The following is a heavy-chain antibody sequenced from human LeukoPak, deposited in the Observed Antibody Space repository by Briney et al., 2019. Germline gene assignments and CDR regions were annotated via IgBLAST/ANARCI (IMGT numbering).Heavy chain of an antibody. CDR3: ARDSLPGELAQNDYYYYGMDV. J-gene: IGHJ6*02. D-gene: IGHD3-10*01. V-gene: IGHV4-31*03. CDR1: GGSISRGGYY. CDR2: IYYSGST. Sequence: SETLSLTCTVSGGSISRGGYYWSWIRQHPGKGLEWIGYIYYSGSTYYNPSLKSRVTISVDTSKNQFSLKLSSVTAADTAVYYCARDSLPGELAQNDYYYYGMDVWGQGTTVTVSS.